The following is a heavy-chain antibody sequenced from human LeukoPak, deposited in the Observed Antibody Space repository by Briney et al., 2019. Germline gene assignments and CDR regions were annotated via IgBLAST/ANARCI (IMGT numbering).Heavy chain of an antibody. CDR3: ARVAKNNGFVFDN. V-gene: IGHV3-23*01. D-gene: IGHD2/OR15-2a*01. Sequence: GGSLRLSCAASGFTFSDYVMIWVRQAPGKGLEWVSGITASGDRTYYADSVQGRFTMSRDNSKNTVYLQMNSLRAEDTAVYYCARVAKNNGFVFDNWGQGTLVTVSS. CDR1: GFTFSDYV. J-gene: IGHJ4*02. CDR2: ITASGDRT.